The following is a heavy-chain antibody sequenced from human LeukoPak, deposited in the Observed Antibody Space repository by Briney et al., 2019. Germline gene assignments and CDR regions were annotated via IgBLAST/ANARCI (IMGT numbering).Heavy chain of an antibody. Sequence: PSETLSLTCLVSSGSVSSYYWTWIRQPPGKGLEWIGYIYHTGSNNYSPSLKSRVTMYVDTSKNQLSLKLSSVTAADTAMYYCAKARYTNSWYAVDIWGQGKMVIVSS. V-gene: IGHV4-59*08. CDR1: SGSVSSYY. CDR2: IYHTGSN. CDR3: AKARYTNSWYAVDI. D-gene: IGHD6-13*01. J-gene: IGHJ3*02.